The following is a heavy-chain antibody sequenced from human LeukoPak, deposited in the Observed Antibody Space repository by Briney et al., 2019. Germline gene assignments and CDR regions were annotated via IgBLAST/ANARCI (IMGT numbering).Heavy chain of an antibody. V-gene: IGHV1-69*05. CDR2: IIPIFGTA. CDR1: GGTFSSYA. J-gene: IGHJ3*02. D-gene: IGHD1-26*01. Sequence: SVKVSCKASGGTFSSYAISWVRQAPGQGLEWMGGIIPIFGTANYAQRFQGRVTITTDESTSTAYMELSSLRSEDTAVYYCARDRVGSYFRLGLVGNAFDIWGQGTMVTVSS. CDR3: ARDRVGSYFRLGLVGNAFDI.